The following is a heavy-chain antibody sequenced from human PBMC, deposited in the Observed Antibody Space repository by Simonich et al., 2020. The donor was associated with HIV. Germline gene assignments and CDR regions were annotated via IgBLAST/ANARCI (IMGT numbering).Heavy chain of an antibody. CDR2: VDPDKDET. V-gene: IGHV1-69-2*01. D-gene: IGHD1-1*01. J-gene: IGHJ4*02. CDR1: GYTFTDYY. Sequence: EVQLVQSGAEVKKPGATVKISCRVFGYTFTDYYIHWVQQVPGKGLEWICLVDPDKDETKYAEKFQGRLPITADTSPDIAYMELSSLRSEDTAVYYCATVGLRDGYNYYWGQGTLITVSS. CDR3: ATVGLRDGYNYY.